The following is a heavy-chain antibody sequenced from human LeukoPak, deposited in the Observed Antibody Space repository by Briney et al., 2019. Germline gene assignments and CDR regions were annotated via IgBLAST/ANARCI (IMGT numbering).Heavy chain of an antibody. Sequence: GESLKIPCKGSGYSFTSYWIGWVRQMPGKGLEWMGIIYPGDSDTRYSTSFQGQVTISADKSISTAYLQWSSLKASDTAMYYCARQGLANHLRTYYYYYMDVWGKGTTVTVSS. J-gene: IGHJ6*03. CDR3: ARQGLANHLRTYYYYYMDV. V-gene: IGHV5-51*01. D-gene: IGHD1-26*01. CDR1: GYSFTSYW. CDR2: IYPGDSDT.